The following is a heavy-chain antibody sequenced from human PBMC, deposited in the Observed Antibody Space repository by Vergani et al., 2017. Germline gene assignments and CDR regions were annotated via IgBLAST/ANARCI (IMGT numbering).Heavy chain of an antibody. CDR3: ARSPPPHLLEWTP. CDR2: IIPILGIA. D-gene: IGHD3-3*01. CDR1: GGTFSSYT. Sequence: QVQLVQSGAEVKKPGSSVKVSCKASGGTFSSYTISWVRQAPGQGLEWMGRIIPILGIANSAQKFQGRVTITADKSTSTAYMKLSSLRSEDTAVYYCARSPPPHLLEWTPWGQGTLVTVSS. J-gene: IGHJ5*02. V-gene: IGHV1-69*02.